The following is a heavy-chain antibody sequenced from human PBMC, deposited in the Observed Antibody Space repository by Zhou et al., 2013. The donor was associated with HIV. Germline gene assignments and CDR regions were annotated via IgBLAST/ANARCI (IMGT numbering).Heavy chain of an antibody. CDR3: ARGGPPRGYCGGDCYSGG. D-gene: IGHD2-21*02. J-gene: IGHJ4*02. CDR2: INPNSGGT. Sequence: QVQLVQSGAEVKKPGASVKVSCKASGYTFTGYYMHWVRQAPGQGLEWMGWINPNSGGTNYAQKFQGRVTMTRDTSISTAYMELSRLRSDDTAVYYCARGGPPRGYCGGDCYSGGWGQGTLVTVSS. V-gene: IGHV1-2*02. CDR1: GYTFTGYY.